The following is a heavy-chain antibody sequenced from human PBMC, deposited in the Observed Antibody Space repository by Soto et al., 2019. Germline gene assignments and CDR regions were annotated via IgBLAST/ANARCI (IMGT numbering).Heavy chain of an antibody. CDR2: IWYDGSNK. CDR3: ARQTDSSSWYLSMHY. D-gene: IGHD6-13*01. Sequence: QVQLVVSGGGVVQPGRSLRLSCAASGFTFSSYGMHWVRQAPGKGLEWVAVIWYDGSNKYYANSVKGRFTISRDNSKNTLYLQMNSLRAEDTAVYYCARQTDSSSWYLSMHYWGQGTLVTVSS. V-gene: IGHV3-33*01. J-gene: IGHJ4*02. CDR1: GFTFSSYG.